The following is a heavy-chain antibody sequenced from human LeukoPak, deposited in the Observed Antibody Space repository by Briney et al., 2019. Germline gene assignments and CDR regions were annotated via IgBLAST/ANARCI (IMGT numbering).Heavy chain of an antibody. D-gene: IGHD3-10*01. CDR3: ARGGSAGPDS. V-gene: IGHV4-31*03. J-gene: IGHJ5*02. CDR1: GASIRSGGYY. CDR2: IYYRGST. Sequence: TASETLSITFTVSGASIRSGGYYWSWIRQHPGKGLEWIAYIYYRGSTFYNPSLKSRVTISVDTSKNQFSLNLSSVTAADTAVYYCARGGSAGPDSWGQGTLVTVSS.